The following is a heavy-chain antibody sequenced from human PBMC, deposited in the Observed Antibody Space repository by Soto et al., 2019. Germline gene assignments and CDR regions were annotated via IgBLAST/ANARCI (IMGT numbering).Heavy chain of an antibody. CDR3: AKGVEGAMISAHVTN. CDR2: ISGSGSST. Sequence: EVQLLESGGGLVQPGGSLRLSCAASGFTFSSYAMSWVRQAPGKGLEWVSGISGSGSSTYYADSVKGRFTFSRDNSKNTRYLKVISLRAEDTAVYYCAKGVEGAMISAHVTNWGQGSLVTVSS. J-gene: IGHJ4*02. CDR1: GFTFSSYA. V-gene: IGHV3-23*01. D-gene: IGHD1-26*01.